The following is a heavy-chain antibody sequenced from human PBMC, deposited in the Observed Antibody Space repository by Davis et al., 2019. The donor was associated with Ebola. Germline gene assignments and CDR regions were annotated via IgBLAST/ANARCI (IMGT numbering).Heavy chain of an antibody. CDR2: IRSDGSTT. Sequence: HTGGSLRLSCAASGFTFSNYWMHWVRQVPGKGLVWVSRIRSDGSTTNYADSVQDRFTLSRDNAKNTLYLQMNSLRAEDTAVYYCARGQYCSRLTYKTAPIDYWGQGTPVTVSS. CDR3: ARGQYCSRLTYKTAPIDY. J-gene: IGHJ4*02. CDR1: GFTFSNYW. D-gene: IGHD2-2*01. V-gene: IGHV3-74*01.